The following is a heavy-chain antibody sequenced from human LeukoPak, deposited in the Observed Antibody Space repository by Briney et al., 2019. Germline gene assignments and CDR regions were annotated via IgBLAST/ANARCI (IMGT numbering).Heavy chain of an antibody. V-gene: IGHV3-23*01. CDR3: AKFNGWELAEYYLDY. J-gene: IGHJ4*01. CDR1: GFIFSDYA. CDR2: MSKSGDYT. Sequence: RPGGSLRLSCAASGFIFSDYAMSWVRQAPGKGLEWLSGMSKSGDYTHGTESVKGRFTISRDNSKNTLYLQMSGLRAEDTAIYYRAKFNGWELAEYYLDYWGHGTLVTVSS. D-gene: IGHD1-26*01.